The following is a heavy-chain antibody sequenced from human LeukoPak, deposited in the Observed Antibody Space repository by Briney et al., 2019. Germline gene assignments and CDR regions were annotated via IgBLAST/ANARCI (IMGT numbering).Heavy chain of an antibody. J-gene: IGHJ3*02. CDR1: GYTFTDYY. CDR2: IKPNSGAT. CDR3: ARGAPYRAFDI. V-gene: IGHV1-2*02. Sequence: ASVKVSCKASGYTFTDYYLLWVRQAPGQGLEWMGWIKPNSGATDYAQNFQARVTMTRDTSSGTAYMELSRLRSDDTAVYYCARGAPYRAFDIWGQGTMVTVSS.